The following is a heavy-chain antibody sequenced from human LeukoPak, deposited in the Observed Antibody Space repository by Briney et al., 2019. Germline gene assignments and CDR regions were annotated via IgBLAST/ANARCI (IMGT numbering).Heavy chain of an antibody. D-gene: IGHD2-15*01. V-gene: IGHV6-1*01. Sequence: SQTLSLSCALSGDSLSTSGVAWIWVRQSPSSGLEWLGSTYYTSKWNTDCAVSVKSRIVVNPDTSKNQFSRQLNSVTSEDTAVYYCARGRAAAFDVWGQGTMVTVSS. CDR3: ARGRAAAFDV. CDR1: GDSLSTSGVA. CDR2: TYYTSKWNT. J-gene: IGHJ3*01.